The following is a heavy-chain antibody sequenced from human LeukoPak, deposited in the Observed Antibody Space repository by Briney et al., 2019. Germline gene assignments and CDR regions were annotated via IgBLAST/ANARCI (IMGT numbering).Heavy chain of an antibody. V-gene: IGHV3-23*01. J-gene: IGHJ4*02. Sequence: GGSLRLSCAASGFTFDAYNMHWVRQVPGKGLEWVSAISGSGGSKYYPASVRGRFTISGANSKNTLYLQRNSLRAEAPAEYYCAKDPFITISGQWGQGTLVTVS. CDR1: GFTFDAYN. D-gene: IGHD3-10*01. CDR2: ISGSGGSK. CDR3: AKDPFITISGQ.